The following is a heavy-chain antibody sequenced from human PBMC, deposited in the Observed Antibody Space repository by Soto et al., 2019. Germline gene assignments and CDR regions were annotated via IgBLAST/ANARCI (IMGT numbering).Heavy chain of an antibody. J-gene: IGHJ4*02. CDR2: IDPSDSQT. Sequence: GESLKISCKGSGYSFAGYWISWVRQKPGKGLEWMGRIDPSDSQTYYSPSFRGHVTISVTKSITTVFLQWSSLRASDTAMYYCARQIYDSDTGPNFQYYFDSWGQGTPVTVSS. V-gene: IGHV5-10-1*01. CDR1: GYSFAGYW. CDR3: ARQIYDSDTGPNFQYYFDS. D-gene: IGHD3-22*01.